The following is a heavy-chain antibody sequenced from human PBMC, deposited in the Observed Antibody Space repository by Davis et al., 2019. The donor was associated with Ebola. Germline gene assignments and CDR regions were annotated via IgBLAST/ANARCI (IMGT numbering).Heavy chain of an antibody. CDR3: AHSGRGLSGLGSFKWGWFDP. D-gene: IGHD3-10*01. J-gene: IGHJ5*02. CDR2: IYWDDDK. CDR1: GFSLSASEVG. Sequence: SGATLANPPQTFTLTCTFSGFSLSASEVGVDWIRQPPGKALEWLALIYWDDDKRYSPSLKSRLTITKDTSKNQVLLTMTNMDPVDTATYYCAHSGRGLSGLGSFKWGWFDPWGQGTLVTVSS. V-gene: IGHV2-5*02.